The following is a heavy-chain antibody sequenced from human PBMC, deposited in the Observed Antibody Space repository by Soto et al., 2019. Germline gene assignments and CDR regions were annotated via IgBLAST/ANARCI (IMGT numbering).Heavy chain of an antibody. D-gene: IGHD3-10*01. CDR1: GFTFSSYD. J-gene: IGHJ6*02. V-gene: IGHV3-13*01. CDR3: ARAPIRSLWFGELLSYCYYGMDV. CDR2: IGTAGDT. Sequence: GGSLRLSCAASGFTFSSYDMHWVRQATGKGLEWVSAIGTAGDTYYPGSVKGRFTISRENAKNSLYLQMNSLRAEDTAVYYCARAPIRSLWFGELLSYCYYGMDVWGQGTTVTVSS.